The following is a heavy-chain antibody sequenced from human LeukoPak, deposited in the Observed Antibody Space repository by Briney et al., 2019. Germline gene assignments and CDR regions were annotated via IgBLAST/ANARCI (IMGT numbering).Heavy chain of an antibody. D-gene: IGHD6-19*01. CDR2: IMPIFGTA. Sequence: GASVKVSCKASGGTFSSYAISWVRQAPGPGLEWMGGIMPIFGTANYAQQFQGRVTINTDESTSTAYMELSSLRSEDTAVYYCAKGSSSGWYELGLDYWGQGTLVTVSS. CDR3: AKGSSSGWYELGLDY. V-gene: IGHV1-69*05. CDR1: GGTFSSYA. J-gene: IGHJ4*02.